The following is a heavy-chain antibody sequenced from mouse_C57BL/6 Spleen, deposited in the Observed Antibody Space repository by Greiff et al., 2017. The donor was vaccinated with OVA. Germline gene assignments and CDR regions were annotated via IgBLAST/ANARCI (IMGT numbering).Heavy chain of an antibody. CDR1: GFTFSDYG. J-gene: IGHJ4*01. CDR2: ISSGSSTI. Sequence: EVKLVESGGGLVKPGGSLKLSCAASGFTFSDYGMHWVRQAPEKGLEWVAYISSGSSTIYYADTVKGRFTISSDNAKNTLFLQMTSLRSEDKAMYYCARRGSTVVESSTMDYWGQGTSVTVSS. V-gene: IGHV5-17*01. CDR3: ARRGSTVVESSTMDY. D-gene: IGHD1-1*01.